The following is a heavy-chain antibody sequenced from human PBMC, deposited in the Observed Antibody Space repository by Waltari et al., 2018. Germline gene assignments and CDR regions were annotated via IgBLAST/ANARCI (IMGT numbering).Heavy chain of an antibody. D-gene: IGHD3-22*01. CDR2: INPNRGGT. CDR1: GYPFTDYY. J-gene: IGHJ4*02. CDR3: ARVLSYYYDSSGYYFDY. V-gene: IGHV1-2*02. Sequence: QVQLVQSGAEVKKPGASVRVSCKASGYPFTDYYMHWVRQAPGQGLEWMGWINPNRGGTNYAQKVQGRVTMTRDTSISTASRELSRLRSDDTAVYYCARVLSYYYDSSGYYFDYWGQGTLVTVSS.